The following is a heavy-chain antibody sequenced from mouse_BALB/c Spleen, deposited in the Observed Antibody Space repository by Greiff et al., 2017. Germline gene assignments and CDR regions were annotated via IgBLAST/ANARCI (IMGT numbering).Heavy chain of an antibody. D-gene: IGHD1-2*01. CDR3: ARDPLITTAYYAMDY. Sequence: EVKVVESGGGLVKPGGSLKLSCAASGFTFSDYYMYWVRQTPEKRLEWVATISDGGSYTYYPDSVKGRFTISRDNAKNNLYLQMSSLKSEDTAMYYCARDPLITTAYYAMDYWGQGTSVTVSS. CDR2: ISDGGSYT. V-gene: IGHV5-4*02. CDR1: GFTFSDYY. J-gene: IGHJ4*01.